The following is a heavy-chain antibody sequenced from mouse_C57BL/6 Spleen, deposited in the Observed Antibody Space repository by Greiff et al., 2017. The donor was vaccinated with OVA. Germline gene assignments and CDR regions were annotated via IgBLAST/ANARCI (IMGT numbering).Heavy chain of an antibody. CDR2: IDPANGNT. CDR1: GFNIKNTY. CDR3: ARSDAHYYGSSPAWFAY. D-gene: IGHD1-1*01. V-gene: IGHV14-3*01. J-gene: IGHJ3*01. Sequence: VQLQQSVAELVRPGASVKLSCTASGFNIKNTYMHWVKQRPEQGLEWIGRIDPANGNTKYAPKFLGKATITADTSSNPAYLQLSSLTSEDTAIYYCARSDAHYYGSSPAWFAYWGQGTLVTVSA.